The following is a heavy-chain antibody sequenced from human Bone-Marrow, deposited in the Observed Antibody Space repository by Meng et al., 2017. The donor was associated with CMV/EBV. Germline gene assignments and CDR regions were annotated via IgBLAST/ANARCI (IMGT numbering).Heavy chain of an antibody. V-gene: IGHV4-59*01. CDR2: IYYSGST. Sequence: GSLRLSCTVSGGPISSYYWSWIRQPPGKGLEWIGYIYYSGSTNYNPSLKSRVTISVDTSKNQFSLKLSSVTAADTAVYYCARGGPDFWSGYPLAGYYYYGMDVWGQGTTVTVSS. D-gene: IGHD3-3*01. CDR1: GGPISSYY. CDR3: ARGGPDFWSGYPLAGYYYYGMDV. J-gene: IGHJ6*02.